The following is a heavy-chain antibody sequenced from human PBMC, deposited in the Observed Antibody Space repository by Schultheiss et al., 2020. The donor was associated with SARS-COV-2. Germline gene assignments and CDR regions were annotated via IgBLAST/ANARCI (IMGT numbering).Heavy chain of an antibody. CDR2: INHSGST. D-gene: IGHD2-15*01. Sequence: GSLRLSCAGSGFTFSSYGMNWVRQAPGKGLEWIGEINHSGSTNYNPSLKSRVTISVETSKNQFSLKLSSVTAADTAVYYCARGRDCSGGSCQGDPWGQGTLVTVSS. J-gene: IGHJ5*02. V-gene: IGHV4-34*01. CDR3: ARGRDCSGGSCQGDP. CDR1: GFTFSSYG.